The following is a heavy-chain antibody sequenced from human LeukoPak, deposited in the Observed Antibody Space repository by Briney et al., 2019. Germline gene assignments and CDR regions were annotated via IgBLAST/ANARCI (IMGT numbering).Heavy chain of an antibody. CDR2: VFHSGTT. D-gene: IGHD3-10*01. CDR1: GGSFSDYY. V-gene: IGHV4-34*12. CDR3: ARDRYYYGSGSYYKGFDY. J-gene: IGHJ4*02. Sequence: PSETLSLTCAVYGGSFSDYYWTWIRQTPGKGLEWIGEVFHSGTTNYNPSLKSRVTISVDTSKNQFSLKLSSVTAADTAVYYCARDRYYYGSGSYYKGFDYWGQGTLVTVSS.